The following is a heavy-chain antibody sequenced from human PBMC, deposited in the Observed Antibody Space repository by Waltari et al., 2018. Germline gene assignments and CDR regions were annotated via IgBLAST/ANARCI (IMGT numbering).Heavy chain of an antibody. V-gene: IGHV4-39*07. J-gene: IGHJ4*02. D-gene: IGHD1-26*01. CDR2: IYYSGST. CDR3: ARERVGATPDLTH. CDR1: GGSISSSSYY. Sequence: QLQLQESGPGLVKPSETLSLTCTVSGGSISSSSYYWGWIRQPPGKGLEWIGSIYYSGSTYYNPSLKSRVTISVDTSKNQFSLKLSSVTAADTAVYYCARERVGATPDLTHWGQGTLVTVSS.